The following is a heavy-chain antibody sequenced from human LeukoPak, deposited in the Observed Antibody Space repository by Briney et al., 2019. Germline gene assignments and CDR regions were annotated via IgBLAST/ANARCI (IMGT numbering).Heavy chain of an antibody. CDR3: ARVERAYSSSWYIKPYAFDI. Sequence: ASVKVSCKASGYTFTSYGISWVRQAPGQGLEWMGWISAYNGNTNYAQKLQGRVTMTTDISTSTAYMELRSLRSDDTAVYYCARVERAYSSSWYIKPYAFDIWGQGTMVTVSS. D-gene: IGHD6-13*01. CDR1: GYTFTSYG. CDR2: ISAYNGNT. V-gene: IGHV1-18*01. J-gene: IGHJ3*02.